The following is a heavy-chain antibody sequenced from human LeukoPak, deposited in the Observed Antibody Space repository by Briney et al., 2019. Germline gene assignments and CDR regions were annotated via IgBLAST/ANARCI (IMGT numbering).Heavy chain of an antibody. D-gene: IGHD5-18*01. CDR2: IYHSGST. CDR3: ARVSYGYVQNV. CDR1: GGSISSGYY. Sequence: PSETLSLTCTVSGGSISSGYYWGWIRQPPGQGLEWIGSIYHSGSTYYNPSLKSRVTISVDTSKNQFSLKLSSVTAADTAVYYCARVSYGYVQNVWGKGTTVTVSS. J-gene: IGHJ6*04. V-gene: IGHV4-38-2*02.